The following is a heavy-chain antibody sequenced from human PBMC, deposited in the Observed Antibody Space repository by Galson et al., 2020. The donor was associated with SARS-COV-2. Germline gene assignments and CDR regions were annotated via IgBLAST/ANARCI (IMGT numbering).Heavy chain of an antibody. CDR2: IYPGDSDT. CDR1: GYSFTSYW. J-gene: IGHJ6*02. Sequence: GESLKISCKGSGYSFTSYWIGWVRQMPGKGLEWMGIIYPGDSDTRYSPSFQGQVTISADKSISTAYLQWSSLKASDTAMYYCARTLRYCSGGSCYLDYYYGMDVWGQGTTVTVSS. D-gene: IGHD2-15*01. V-gene: IGHV5-51*01. CDR3: ARTLRYCSGGSCYLDYYYGMDV.